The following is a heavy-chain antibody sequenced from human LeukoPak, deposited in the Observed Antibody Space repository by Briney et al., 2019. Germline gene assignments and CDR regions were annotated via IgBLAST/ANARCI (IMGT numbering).Heavy chain of an antibody. V-gene: IGHV1-18*01. CDR1: GYTFTSYG. D-gene: IGHD3-22*01. Sequence: ASVKVSCKASGYTFTSYGISWVRQAPGQGLEWMGWISAYNGSTNYVQKLQGRVTMTTDTSTSTAYMELRSLRSDDTAVYYCASLGAYYDSSGVDYWGQGTLVTVSS. J-gene: IGHJ4*02. CDR2: ISAYNGST. CDR3: ASLGAYYDSSGVDY.